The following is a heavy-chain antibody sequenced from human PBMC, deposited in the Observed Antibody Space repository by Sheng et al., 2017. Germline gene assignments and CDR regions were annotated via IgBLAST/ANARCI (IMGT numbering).Heavy chain of an antibody. Sequence: QVTLRESGPALVKPTQTLTLTCTFSGFTLSTSGMCVSWIRQPPGKALEWLALIDWDDDKYYSTSLKTRLTISKDTSKNQVVLTMTNMDPVDTATYYCARIRDSSGWYAFDIWGQGTMVTVSS. J-gene: IGHJ3*02. V-gene: IGHV2-70*01. CDR1: GFTLSTSGMC. CDR3: ARIRDSSGWYAFDI. D-gene: IGHD6-19*01. CDR2: IDWDDDK.